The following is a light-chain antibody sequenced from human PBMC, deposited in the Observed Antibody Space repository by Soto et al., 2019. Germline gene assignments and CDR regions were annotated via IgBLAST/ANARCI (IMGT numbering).Light chain of an antibody. J-gene: IGKJ4*01. CDR2: DAS. CDR3: QQYNSMLS. CDR1: HDVSRN. V-gene: IGKV1-33*01. Sequence: DLQMTQSPSSLSASEGDRVTITCQSSHDVSRNLNWFQQKPGEAPQLLIYDASNLERGVPSRFSGSGSGTGFTLTISSLQPEDVATYYCQQYNSMLSFGGGTEVEIK.